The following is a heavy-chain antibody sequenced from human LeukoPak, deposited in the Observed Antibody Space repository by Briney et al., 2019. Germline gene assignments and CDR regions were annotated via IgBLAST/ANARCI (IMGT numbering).Heavy chain of an antibody. D-gene: IGHD1-14*01. J-gene: IGHJ3*02. CDR2: IYSGGST. CDR1: GFTGSSNY. Sequence: AGGSLRLSCAASGFTGSSNYMSWVRQAPGTGQEWVSSIYSGGSTYYADSVKGRFTISGDISKNTVYLQMNSLRAEDTAVYFCARVRLDRSERNLDAFENWGQGTMVTVSS. V-gene: IGHV3-53*01. CDR3: ARVRLDRSERNLDAFEN.